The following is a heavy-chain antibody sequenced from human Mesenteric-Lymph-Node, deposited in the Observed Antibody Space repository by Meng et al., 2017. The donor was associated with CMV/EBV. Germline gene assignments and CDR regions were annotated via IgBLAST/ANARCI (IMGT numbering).Heavy chain of an antibody. J-gene: IGHJ4*02. Sequence: CFSFTRYGISWVRQAPGQGLGWMGWISAYNGNTNYAQQLQGRVTMTTDTSTSTTYMELRSLRSDDTAVYYCARDHYYGSGSYLSFDYWGQGTLVTVSS. V-gene: IGHV1-18*01. CDR1: CFSFTRYG. CDR3: ARDHYYGSGSYLSFDY. CDR2: ISAYNGNT. D-gene: IGHD3-10*01.